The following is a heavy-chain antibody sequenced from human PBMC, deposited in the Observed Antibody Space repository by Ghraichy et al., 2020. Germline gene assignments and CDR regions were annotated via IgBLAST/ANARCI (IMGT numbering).Heavy chain of an antibody. CDR3: AKDPAVAGKTFDY. Sequence: GESLNISCAASGFTFSSYAMSWVRQAPGKGVEWVSAISGSGGSTYYADYVKGRFTISRDNSKNTLYLQMNSLRAEDTAVYYCAKDPAVAGKTFDYWGQGTLVTVSS. D-gene: IGHD6-19*01. V-gene: IGHV3-23*01. CDR2: ISGSGGST. CDR1: GFTFSSYA. J-gene: IGHJ4*02.